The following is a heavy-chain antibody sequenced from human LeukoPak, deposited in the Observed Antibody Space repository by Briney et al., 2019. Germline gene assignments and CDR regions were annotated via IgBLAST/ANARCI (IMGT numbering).Heavy chain of an antibody. CDR1: GGSINAFY. CDR2: VYSTGSA. V-gene: IGHV4-4*07. CDR3: ARDKEYDHAFDI. Sequence: PSETLSLTCTVSGGSINAFYWSVIRQPAGKGLEWIGRVYSTGSANYNPSLKTRVTMSVDKSKNQFSLSLTSVTAADTAVYYCARDKEYDHAFDIWGQGTMVTVSS. J-gene: IGHJ3*02. D-gene: IGHD1-1*01.